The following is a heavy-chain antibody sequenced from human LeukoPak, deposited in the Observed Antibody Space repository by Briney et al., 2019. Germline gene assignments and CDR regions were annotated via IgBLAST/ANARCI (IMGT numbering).Heavy chain of an antibody. CDR1: GFTFSSYW. J-gene: IGHJ6*03. D-gene: IGHD3-10*01. Sequence: GSLRLSCAASGFTFSSYWMSWVRQAPGKGLEWVANIKQDGSEKYYVDSVKGRFTISRDTSKNTLYLQMNSLRAEDTAVYYCAKRGSYYCYMDVWGKGTTVTVSS. CDR2: IKQDGSEK. V-gene: IGHV3-7*01. CDR3: AKRGSYYCYMDV.